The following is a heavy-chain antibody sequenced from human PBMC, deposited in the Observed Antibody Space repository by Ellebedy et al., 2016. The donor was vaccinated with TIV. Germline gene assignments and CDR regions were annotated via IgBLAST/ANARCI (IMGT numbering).Heavy chain of an antibody. Sequence: GESLKISCAASGISLRSYAMSWVRQAPGKGLEWVSGIVGTGAQRYADSVKGRFTISRDNSKNTVDLQMNTLRPEDTAVYYCAKVPVGFCNRPFCFYLDDWGQGTLVSVSS. CDR3: AKVPVGFCNRPFCFYLDD. CDR1: GISLRSYA. CDR2: IVGTGA. J-gene: IGHJ4*02. V-gene: IGHV3-23*01. D-gene: IGHD2-2*03.